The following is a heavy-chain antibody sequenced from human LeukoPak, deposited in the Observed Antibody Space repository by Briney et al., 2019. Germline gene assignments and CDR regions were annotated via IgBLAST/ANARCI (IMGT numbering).Heavy chain of an antibody. V-gene: IGHV6-1*01. Sequence: SQTLSLTCAISGDSVSSNSAAWNWIRQSPSRGLEWLGRTYYRSKWYNDYAVSVKSRITINPDTSKNQFSLQLNSVTPEDTAVYYCARDLPDHCSSTSCYGASSFDIWGQGTMVTVSS. CDR3: ARDLPDHCSSTSCYGASSFDI. CDR2: TYYRSKWYN. J-gene: IGHJ3*02. CDR1: GDSVSSNSAA. D-gene: IGHD2-2*01.